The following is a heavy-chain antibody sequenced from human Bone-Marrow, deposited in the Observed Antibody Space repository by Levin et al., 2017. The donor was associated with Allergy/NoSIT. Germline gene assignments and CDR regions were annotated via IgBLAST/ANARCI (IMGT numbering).Heavy chain of an antibody. CDR1: GYTFTSYG. CDR3: ARGGSYSYYYGMDV. CDR2: ISAYNGNT. Sequence: GESLKISCKASGYTFTSYGISWVRQAPGQGLEWMGWISAYNGNTNYAQKLQGRVTMTTDTSTSTAYMELRSLRSDDTAVYYCARGGSYSYYYGMDVWGQGTTVTVSS. D-gene: IGHD1-26*01. J-gene: IGHJ6*02. V-gene: IGHV1-18*01.